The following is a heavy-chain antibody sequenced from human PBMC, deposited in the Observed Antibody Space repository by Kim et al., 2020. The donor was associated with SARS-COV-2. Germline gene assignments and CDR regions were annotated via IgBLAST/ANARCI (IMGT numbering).Heavy chain of an antibody. Sequence: GGSLRLSCAVSGFTFSSYGMHWVRQAPGKGLEWVAVISYDGSNKYYADSVKGRFTISRDKSKNTLYLQMNSLRAEDTAVYYCAKDPTDCSSTSCYRGWVYYYYGMDVWGQGTAVTVSS. V-gene: IGHV3-30*18. J-gene: IGHJ6*02. CDR2: ISYDGSNK. CDR1: GFTFSSYG. CDR3: AKDPTDCSSTSCYRGWVYYYYGMDV. D-gene: IGHD2-2*01.